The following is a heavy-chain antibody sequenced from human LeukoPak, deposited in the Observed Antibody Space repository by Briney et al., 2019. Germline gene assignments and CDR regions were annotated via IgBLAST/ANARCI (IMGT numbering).Heavy chain of an antibody. Sequence: GRSLRLSCAASGFTFDDYAMHRVRQAPGKGLEWVSGISWNSGSIGYADSVKGRFTISRDNAKNSLYLQMNSLRAEDTALYYCAKDMKGITFGGVISLPDYWGQGTLVTVSS. CDR1: GFTFDDYA. CDR3: AKDMKGITFGGVISLPDY. CDR2: ISWNSGSI. V-gene: IGHV3-9*01. J-gene: IGHJ4*02. D-gene: IGHD3-16*01.